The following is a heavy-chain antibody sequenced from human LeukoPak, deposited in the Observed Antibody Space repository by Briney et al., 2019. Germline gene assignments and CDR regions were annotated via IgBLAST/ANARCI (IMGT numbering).Heavy chain of an antibody. CDR2: ISGGGGST. CDR1: GFTFSSYA. J-gene: IGHJ4*02. CDR3: AKDHGCSSTSCYFPN. Sequence: GGSLRLSCAASGFTFSSYAMSWVRQAPGKGLEWVSAISGGGGSTYYADSVKGRFTISRDNSKNTLYLQMNSVRAEDTAVYYCAKDHGCSSTSCYFPNWGQGTLVTVSS. V-gene: IGHV3-23*01. D-gene: IGHD2-2*01.